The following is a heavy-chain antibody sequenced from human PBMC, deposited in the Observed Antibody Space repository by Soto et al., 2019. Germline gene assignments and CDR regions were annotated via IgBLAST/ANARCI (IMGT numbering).Heavy chain of an antibody. J-gene: IGHJ4*02. Sequence: GGSLRLSCAASGFTFSSYGMHWVRQAPGKGLEWVAVIWYDGSNKYYADSVKGRFTISRDNSKNTLYLQMNSLRAEDTAVYYCARDLGRVLVPIYYFDYWGQGTLVTVSS. CDR1: GFTFSSYG. V-gene: IGHV3-33*01. D-gene: IGHD6-6*01. CDR2: IWYDGSNK. CDR3: ARDLGRVLVPIYYFDY.